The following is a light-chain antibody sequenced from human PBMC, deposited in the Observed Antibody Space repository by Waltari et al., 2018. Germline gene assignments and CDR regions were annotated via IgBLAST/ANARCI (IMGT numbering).Light chain of an antibody. V-gene: IGLV2-23*02. CDR1: PSDRGRHNF. Sequence: QSALTQPASVPGSPGQSIPHSCTRPPSDRGRHNFLTMYQQYSGKAPKLIIYDVTKRPSGVSYRFSASKSGNTASLTISGLQAEDEGNYHCASYAGRRTLVFGGGTKVTVL. CDR3: ASYAGRRTLV. J-gene: IGLJ3*02. CDR2: DVT.